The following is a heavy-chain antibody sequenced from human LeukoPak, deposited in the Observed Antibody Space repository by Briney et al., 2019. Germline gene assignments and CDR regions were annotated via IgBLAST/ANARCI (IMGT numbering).Heavy chain of an antibody. D-gene: IGHD3-10*01. Sequence: ASVKVSCKASGGTFSSYGISWVRQAPGQGLEWMGWISAYNGNTNYAQKLQGRVTMTTDTSTSTAYMELRSLRSDDTAVYYCARTALLYGIDYWGQGTLVTVSS. CDR2: ISAYNGNT. V-gene: IGHV1-18*01. CDR1: GGTFSSYG. J-gene: IGHJ4*02. CDR3: ARTALLYGIDY.